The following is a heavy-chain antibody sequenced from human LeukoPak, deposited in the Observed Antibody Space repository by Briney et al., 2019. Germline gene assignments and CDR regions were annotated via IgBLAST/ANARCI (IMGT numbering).Heavy chain of an antibody. J-gene: IGHJ4*02. D-gene: IGHD2-15*01. CDR3: ARDVVVAANDY. V-gene: IGHV1-8*01. CDR1: GYSFTSYD. CDR2: MDPNSDNT. Sequence: GASVKVSCKASGYSFTSYDINWVRQASGQGLEWMGWMDPNSDNTGYAQKFQGRITMTRNTSISTAYMELSSLRSEDTAVYYCARDVVVAANDYWGQGTLVTVSS.